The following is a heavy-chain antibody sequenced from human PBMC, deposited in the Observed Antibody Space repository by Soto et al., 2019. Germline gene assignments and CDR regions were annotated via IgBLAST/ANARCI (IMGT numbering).Heavy chain of an antibody. CDR2: VNSILTMS. Sequence: QVQLVQSVAEVRKLGSAVRVSCKASGDTFNFYTINWVRQAPGLGLEWMGRVNSILTMSTYASKFDARVTITAYKFTTTANMEMRSLRCDDTSIYYCATSNGSAYRAFDDWCQAALVTVSS. J-gene: IGHJ4*02. CDR3: ATSNGSAYRAFDD. D-gene: IGHD3-10*01. V-gene: IGHV1-69*02. CDR1: GDTFNFYT.